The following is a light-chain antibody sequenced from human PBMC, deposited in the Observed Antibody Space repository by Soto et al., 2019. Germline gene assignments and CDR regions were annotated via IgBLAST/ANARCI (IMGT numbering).Light chain of an antibody. CDR3: QQYGSSFL. Sequence: ENVLTQSPGTLSLSPGERATLSCRASQSVGSNYLAWYQQKRDQAPRLLIYGASSRAPGIPDRFSGSGSGADFTLTISRLEPEVFAVYHCQQYGSSFLFGQGTKVEIK. CDR1: QSVGSNY. J-gene: IGKJ1*01. V-gene: IGKV3-20*01. CDR2: GAS.